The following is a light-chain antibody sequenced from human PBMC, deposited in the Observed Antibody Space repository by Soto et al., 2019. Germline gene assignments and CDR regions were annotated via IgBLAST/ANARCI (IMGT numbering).Light chain of an antibody. V-gene: IGLV1-40*01. J-gene: IGLJ3*02. CDR2: ANS. Sequence: QLVLTQPPSVSGAPGQRVTISCTGSSSNIGAGYDVHWYQQLPGTAPKLLIYANSNRPSGVPDRFSGSKSGTSASLAITGLQAEDEADYYCQSYDTSLSGPWVFGGGTKVTVL. CDR3: QSYDTSLSGPWV. CDR1: SSNIGAGYD.